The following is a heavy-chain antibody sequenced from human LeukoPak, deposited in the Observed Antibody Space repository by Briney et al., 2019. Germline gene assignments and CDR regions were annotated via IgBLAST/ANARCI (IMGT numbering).Heavy chain of an antibody. CDR1: GYTFTGYY. J-gene: IGHJ6*03. Sequence: ASVKVSCKASGYTFTGYYMHWVRQAPGQGLEWMGRINPNSGGTNYAQKFQGRVTMTRDTSISTAYMELSRLRSDDTAVYYCARDRVEAHYYYYCYYMDVWGKGTTVTVSS. CDR3: ARDRVEAHYYYYCYYMDV. V-gene: IGHV1-2*06. D-gene: IGHD3-10*01. CDR2: INPNSGGT.